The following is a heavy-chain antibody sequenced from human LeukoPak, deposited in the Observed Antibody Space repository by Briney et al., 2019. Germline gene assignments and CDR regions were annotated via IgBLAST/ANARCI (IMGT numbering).Heavy chain of an antibody. CDR1: GFTFSSYW. D-gene: IGHD3-16*01. CDR2: IKLDGTEK. Sequence: GGSLRLSCAASGFTFSSYWMHWVRQAPGKGLEWVANIKLDGTEKYYVDSVKGRFTISRDNAKNSLYLQMNSLRAEDTAVYYCASDRFYFGVWGQGALVTVSS. V-gene: IGHV3-7*05. J-gene: IGHJ4*02. CDR3: ASDRFYFGV.